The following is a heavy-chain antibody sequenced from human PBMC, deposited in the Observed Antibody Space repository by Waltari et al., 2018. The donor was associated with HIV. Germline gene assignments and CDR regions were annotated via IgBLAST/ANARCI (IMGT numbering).Heavy chain of an antibody. CDR1: GIVFSRNA. D-gene: IGHD7-27*01. Sequence: QVQLVESEGGVVQPGRSLRLSCEASGIVFSRNAMYWVRRAPGKGLGWVSFISYDGSKKNYADSVKGRFTISRDNAKNSLYLQMNSLRVEDTAVYYCARDINGGWGYWGQGTLVTVAS. J-gene: IGHJ4*02. CDR2: ISYDGSKK. CDR3: ARDINGGWGY. V-gene: IGHV3-30-3*01.